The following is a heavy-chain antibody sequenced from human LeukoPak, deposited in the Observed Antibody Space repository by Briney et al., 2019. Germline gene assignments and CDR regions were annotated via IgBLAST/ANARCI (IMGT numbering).Heavy chain of an antibody. CDR1: GFTFSNYG. CDR2: IRYDGTNK. J-gene: IGHJ1*01. Sequence: GGSLRLSCAASGFTFSNYGMHWVRQAPGKGLEWVAFIRYDGTNKYYADSVKGRFTISRDNSKNTLHLQMNSLRAEDTAVYYCARGGKRAVAGTRSPQYFQHWGQGTLVTVSS. D-gene: IGHD6-19*01. CDR3: ARGGKRAVAGTRSPQYFQH. V-gene: IGHV3-30*02.